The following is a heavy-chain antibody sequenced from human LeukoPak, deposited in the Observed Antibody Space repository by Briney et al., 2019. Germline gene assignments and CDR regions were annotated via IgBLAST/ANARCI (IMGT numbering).Heavy chain of an antibody. CDR3: ARDCSSTSCYFKVWDY. D-gene: IGHD2-2*01. Sequence: ASGKVSCKASGYTFTSYGISWVRQAAGQGLGWMGWIRAYNGNTNYAQKLQGRVTMTTDTSTSTAYMELRSLRSDDTAVYYCARDCSSTSCYFKVWDYWGQGTLVTVSS. CDR2: IRAYNGNT. J-gene: IGHJ4*02. CDR1: GYTFTSYG. V-gene: IGHV1-18*01.